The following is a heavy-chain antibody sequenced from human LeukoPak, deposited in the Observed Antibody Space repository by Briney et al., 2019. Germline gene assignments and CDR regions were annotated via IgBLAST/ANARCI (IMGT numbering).Heavy chain of an antibody. D-gene: IGHD2-21*02. CDR2: IYYGGSS. V-gene: IGHV4-39*07. CDR1: GGSISSSNYY. Sequence: SETLSLTCTVSGGSISSSNYYWGWIRQPPGKGLEWIGNIYYGGSSYYNPSLQSRVTISLDTSKNQFSLKLSSVTAADTAVYYCARGRRDASWNYYYMDVWGKGTTVTISS. CDR3: ARGRRDASWNYYYMDV. J-gene: IGHJ6*03.